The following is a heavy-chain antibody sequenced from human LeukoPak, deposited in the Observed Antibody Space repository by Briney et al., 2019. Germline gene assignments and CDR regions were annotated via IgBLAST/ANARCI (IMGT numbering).Heavy chain of an antibody. CDR1: GYTFTSYA. CDR3: AMGYSYGPSDMDV. J-gene: IGHJ6*03. D-gene: IGHD5-18*01. CDR2: INTNTGNP. V-gene: IGHV7-4-1*02. Sequence: ASVKVSCKASGYTFTSYAMNWVRQAPGQELEWMGWINTNTGNPTYAQGFTGRFVFSLDTSVSTAYLQISSLKAEDTAVYYCAMGYSYGPSDMDVWGKGTTVTVSS.